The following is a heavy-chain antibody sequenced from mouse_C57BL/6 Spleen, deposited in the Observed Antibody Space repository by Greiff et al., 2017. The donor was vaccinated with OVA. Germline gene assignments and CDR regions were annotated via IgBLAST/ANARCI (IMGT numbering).Heavy chain of an antibody. Sequence: QVQLKESGPELVKPGASVKLSCKASGYTFTSYDINWVKQRPGQGLEWIGWIYPRDGSTKYNEKFKGKATLTVDTSSSTAYMELHSLTSEDSAVYFCARSYYGSSYDYFDYWGQGTTLTVSS. V-gene: IGHV1-85*01. D-gene: IGHD1-1*01. CDR2: IYPRDGST. CDR3: ARSYYGSSYDYFDY. J-gene: IGHJ2*01. CDR1: GYTFTSYD.